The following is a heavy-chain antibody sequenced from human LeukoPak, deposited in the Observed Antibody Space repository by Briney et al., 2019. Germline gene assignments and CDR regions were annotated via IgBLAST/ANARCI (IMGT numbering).Heavy chain of an antibody. D-gene: IGHD2-15*01. J-gene: IGHJ4*02. CDR3: AGDSPQGGRNFDY. CDR2: TYYRSKCYN. V-gene: IGHV6-1*01. CDR1: GDSVSSNSAA. Sequence: SQTLSLTCAISGDSVSSNSAAWNWIRQSPSRGLEWLGRTYYRSKCYNDYAVSVKSRITINPDTFKNQFSLQLNSVTPEDTAVYYCAGDSPQGGRNFDYWGQGTLVTVSS.